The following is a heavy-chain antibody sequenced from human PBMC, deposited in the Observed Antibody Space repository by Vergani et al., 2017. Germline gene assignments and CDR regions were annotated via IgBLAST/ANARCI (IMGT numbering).Heavy chain of an antibody. D-gene: IGHD1-1*01. Sequence: QVQLQESGPGLVKPSETLSITCTVSGGSISSYYWSWIRQPPGKGLEWIGSIYYSGSTNYNPSLKSRVTISVDTSKNQFSRNLSSVTAADTAVYYCARGHRWNPRGVDYWGQGTLVTVSS. J-gene: IGHJ4*02. V-gene: IGHV4-59*12. CDR3: ARGHRWNPRGVDY. CDR1: GGSISSYY. CDR2: IYYSGST.